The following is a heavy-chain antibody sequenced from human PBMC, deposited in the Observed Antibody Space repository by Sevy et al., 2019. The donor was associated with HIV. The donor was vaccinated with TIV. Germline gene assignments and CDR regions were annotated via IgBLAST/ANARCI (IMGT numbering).Heavy chain of an antibody. CDR1: GFTVNDKY. J-gene: IGHJ4*02. D-gene: IGHD6-19*01. V-gene: IGHV3-66*02. Sequence: GGSLSLSCAISGFTVNDKYIIWVRQAPGKGLEWVSVIFSSGSTYYADSAKGRFTISRDNSKNTVDLQMNSVRAEDTAVYYCVSLFLSYRSGWSYFDYWGQRTLVTVSS. CDR3: VSLFLSYRSGWSYFDY. CDR2: IFSSGST.